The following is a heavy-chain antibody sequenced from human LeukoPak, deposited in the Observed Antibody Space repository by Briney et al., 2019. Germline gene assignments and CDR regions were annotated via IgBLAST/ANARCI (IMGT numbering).Heavy chain of an antibody. CDR3: ARGQSRRTGTTRSYYYYYMDV. D-gene: IGHD1-7*01. V-gene: IGHV4-34*01. J-gene: IGHJ6*03. CDR1: GGSFSGYY. CDR2: INHSGST. Sequence: PSETLSLTCAVYGGSFSGYYWSWIHQPPGKGLEWIGEINHSGSTNYNPSLKSRVTISVDTSKNQFSLKLSSVTAADTAVYYCARGQSRRTGTTRSYYYYYMDVWGKGTTVTVSS.